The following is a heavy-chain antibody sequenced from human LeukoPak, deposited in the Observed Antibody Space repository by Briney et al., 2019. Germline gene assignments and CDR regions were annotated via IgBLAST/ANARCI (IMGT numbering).Heavy chain of an antibody. CDR1: GFTFSSYG. Sequence: PGGSLRLSCAASGFTFSSYGMHWVRQAPGKGLEWVAVIWYDGSDKYYAESVKGRFTVSRDNSKHTLYLQMNSLRVEDTAVYYCAKDRGWCFEYWGQGTLVTVSS. J-gene: IGHJ4*02. V-gene: IGHV3-30*02. CDR2: IWYDGSDK. D-gene: IGHD6-19*01. CDR3: AKDRGWCFEY.